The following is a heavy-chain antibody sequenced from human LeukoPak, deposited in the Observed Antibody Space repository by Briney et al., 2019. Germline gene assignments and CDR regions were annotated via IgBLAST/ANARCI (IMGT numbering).Heavy chain of an antibody. V-gene: IGHV3-23*01. CDR3: AKDLGIAAAGHFDY. CDR1: GFTFSSYA. D-gene: IGHD6-13*01. Sequence: PGGSLRLSCAASGFTFSSYAMSWVRQAPGQGLELVSAISGSGGSTYYADSVKGRFTISRDNSKNTLYLQMNSLRAEDTAVYYCAKDLGIAAAGHFDYWGQGTLVTVSS. J-gene: IGHJ4*02. CDR2: ISGSGGST.